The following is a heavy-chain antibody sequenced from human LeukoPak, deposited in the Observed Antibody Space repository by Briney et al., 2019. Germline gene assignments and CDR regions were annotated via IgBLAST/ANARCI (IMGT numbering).Heavy chain of an antibody. CDR2: IKQDGSEK. CDR3: GRRGGSSSRRSPIDY. V-gene: IGHV3-7*01. J-gene: IGHJ4*02. D-gene: IGHD6-6*01. CDR1: GFTFSDYW. Sequence: GGSLRLSCAASGFTFSDYWMTWVRQAPGKGPEWVANIKQDGSEKYYVDSVRGRFTISGDNAKNSLFLQMNSLRVEDTAVYYCGRRGGSSSRRSPIDYWGQGTLVTVSS.